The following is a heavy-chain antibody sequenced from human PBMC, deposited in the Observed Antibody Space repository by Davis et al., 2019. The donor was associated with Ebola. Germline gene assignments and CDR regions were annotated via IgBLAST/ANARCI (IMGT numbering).Heavy chain of an antibody. Sequence: GESLKISCVASGFTFKNYGMAWVRQAPGKGLEWVSGVSGGSGITYYPGSVKGRFTISRDDSMNTLYLHMDSLRAEDTAVYYCAKSPVLVPYGGLVYYFDSWGQGTLVTVSS. J-gene: IGHJ4*02. V-gene: IGHV3-23*01. D-gene: IGHD4/OR15-4a*01. CDR2: VSGGSGIT. CDR1: GFTFKNYG. CDR3: AKSPVLVPYGGLVYYFDS.